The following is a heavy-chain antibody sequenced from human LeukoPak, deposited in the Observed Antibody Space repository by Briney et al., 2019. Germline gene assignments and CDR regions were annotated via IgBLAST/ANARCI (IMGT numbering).Heavy chain of an antibody. D-gene: IGHD3-9*01. CDR1: GYTFTNYY. CDR3: ARDRYYDILTGYYRYYYYMDV. Sequence: ASVKVSCKASGYTFTNYYMHWVRQAPGQGLEWMGMINPSGGSTGYAQTFQGRVTMTRDISTSTVYMELSSLRSEDTAVYYCARDRYYDILTGYYRYYYYMDVWGKGTTVTISS. J-gene: IGHJ6*03. V-gene: IGHV1-46*01. CDR2: INPSGGST.